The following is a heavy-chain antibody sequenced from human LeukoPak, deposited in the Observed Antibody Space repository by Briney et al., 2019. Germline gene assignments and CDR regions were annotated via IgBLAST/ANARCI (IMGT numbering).Heavy chain of an antibody. CDR3: ARVVDTAMVMNP. CDR1: GGSISSGSYY. J-gene: IGHJ5*02. V-gene: IGHV4-61*02. CDR2: IYTSGST. D-gene: IGHD5-18*01. Sequence: PSQTLSLTCTVSGGSISSGSYYWSWIRQPAGKGLEWIGRIYTSGSTNYNPSLKSRVTISVDTSKNQFSLKLGSVTAADTAVYYCARVVDTAMVMNPWGQGTLVTVSS.